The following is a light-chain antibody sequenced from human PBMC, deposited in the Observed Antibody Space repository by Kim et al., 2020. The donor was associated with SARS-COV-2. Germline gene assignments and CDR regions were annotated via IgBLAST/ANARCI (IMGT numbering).Light chain of an antibody. J-gene: IGLJ2*01. Sequence: GQTFTISCTGTSGDVGGYNYVSWYQQHPGKAPKLMIYEVTKRPSGVPDRFSGSKSGNTASLTVSGLQAEDEADYYCTSYAGSHNLVFGGGTQLTVL. V-gene: IGLV2-8*01. CDR3: TSYAGSHNLV. CDR1: SGDVGGYNY. CDR2: EVT.